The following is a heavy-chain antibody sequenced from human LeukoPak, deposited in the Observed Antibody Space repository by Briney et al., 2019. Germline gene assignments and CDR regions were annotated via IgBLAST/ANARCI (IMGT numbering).Heavy chain of an antibody. CDR3: ARTYYDSSGYDAFDI. CDR2: IWYDGSNK. J-gene: IGHJ3*02. CDR1: GFTFSSYG. Sequence: GGSLRLSCAASGFTFSSYGMHWVRQAPGKGLEWVAVIWYDGSNKYYADSVKGRLTISRDNSKNTLYLQMNSLRAEDTAVYYCARTYYDSSGYDAFDIWGQGTMVTVSS. D-gene: IGHD3-22*01. V-gene: IGHV3-33*01.